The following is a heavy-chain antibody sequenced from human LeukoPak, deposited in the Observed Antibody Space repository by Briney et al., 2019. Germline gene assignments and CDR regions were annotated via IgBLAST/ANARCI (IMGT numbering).Heavy chain of an antibody. CDR2: IYYSGST. V-gene: IGHV4-39*01. J-gene: IGHJ4*02. Sequence: SETLSLTCTVSGGSISSSSYYWGWIRQPPGKGLEWIGSIYYSGSTYYNPSLKSRVTISVDTSKNQFSLKLSSVTAADTAVYYCARRFMDGFGEFYWGQGTLVTVSS. D-gene: IGHD3-10*01. CDR1: GGSISSSSYY. CDR3: ARRFMDGFGEFY.